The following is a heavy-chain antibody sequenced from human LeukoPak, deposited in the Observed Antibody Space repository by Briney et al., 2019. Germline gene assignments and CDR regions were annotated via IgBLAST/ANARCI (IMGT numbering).Heavy chain of an antibody. CDR3: AQIAAAGTGDDY. V-gene: IGHV4-4*07. Sequence: SSETLSLTCTVSGGSIGSYYWSWIRQPPGKGLEWIGRIYTSGSTNYNPSLKSRVTMSVDTSKNQFSLKLSSVTAADTAVYYCAQIAAAGTGDDYWGQGTLVTVSS. J-gene: IGHJ4*02. CDR1: GGSIGSYY. D-gene: IGHD6-13*01. CDR2: IYTSGST.